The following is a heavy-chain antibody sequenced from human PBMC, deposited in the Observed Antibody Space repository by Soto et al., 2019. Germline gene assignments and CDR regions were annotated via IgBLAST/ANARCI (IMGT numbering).Heavy chain of an antibody. Sequence: GASVKVSCKASGYTFTGYYMHWVRQAPGQGLEWMGWIDPNSGGTNYAQKFQGRVTMTRDTSISTAYMELSRLRSDDTAVYYCARESRSSWYWFDPWGQGTLVTAPQ. V-gene: IGHV1-2*02. CDR1: GYTFTGYY. J-gene: IGHJ5*02. CDR3: ARESRSSWYWFDP. D-gene: IGHD6-13*01. CDR2: IDPNSGGT.